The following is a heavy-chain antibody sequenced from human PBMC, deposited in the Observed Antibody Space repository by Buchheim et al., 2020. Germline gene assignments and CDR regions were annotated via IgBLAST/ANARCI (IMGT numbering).Heavy chain of an antibody. D-gene: IGHD2-2*01. V-gene: IGHV1-2*04. CDR1: GYTFTGYY. CDR3: ARDMREVDCSSTSCYDYGFVPHYYYYGMDV. J-gene: IGHJ6*02. CDR2: INPNSGGT. Sequence: QVQLVQSGAEVKKPGASVKVSCKASGYTFTGYYMHWVRQAPGQGLEWMGWINPNSGGTNYAQKFQGWVTMTRDTSISTAYMELSRLRSDDTAVYYCARDMREVDCSSTSCYDYGFVPHYYYYGMDVWGQGTT.